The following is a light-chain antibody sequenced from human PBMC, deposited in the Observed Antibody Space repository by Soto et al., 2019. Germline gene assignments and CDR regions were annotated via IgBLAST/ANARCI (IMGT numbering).Light chain of an antibody. Sequence: QSVLTQTPSGSGTPGQRVNISCSGSSSNIGRNYVYWYHQFPGTAPKLLIYRDNERPSGVPDRFSGSKSGTSASLAISGLRSGDEADYHCATWDDSLGGPVFGGGTQLTVL. CDR3: ATWDDSLGGPV. CDR2: RDN. CDR1: SSNIGRNY. J-gene: IGLJ2*01. V-gene: IGLV1-47*01.